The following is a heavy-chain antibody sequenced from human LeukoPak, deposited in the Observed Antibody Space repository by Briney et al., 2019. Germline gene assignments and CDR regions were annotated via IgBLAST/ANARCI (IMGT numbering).Heavy chain of an antibody. Sequence: SETLSLTCIVSGYSISSGYYWGWIRQPPGKGLEWIGTIYHSGSTYYNPSLKSRVTISADTSKNQLSLKLSSVTAADTAVYYCARGPPGKWELPRFDYWGQGTLVTVSS. V-gene: IGHV4-38-2*02. D-gene: IGHD1-26*01. CDR2: IYHSGST. J-gene: IGHJ4*02. CDR1: GYSISSGYY. CDR3: ARGPPGKWELPRFDY.